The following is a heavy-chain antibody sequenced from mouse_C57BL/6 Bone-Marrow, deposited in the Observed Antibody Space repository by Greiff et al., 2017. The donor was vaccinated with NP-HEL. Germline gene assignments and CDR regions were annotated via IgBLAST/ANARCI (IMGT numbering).Heavy chain of an antibody. CDR3: ARHYYYGSSYDFDV. CDR1: GYTFTSYW. CDR2: IDPSDSYT. D-gene: IGHD1-1*01. Sequence: QVQLQQPGAELVMPGASVKLSCKASGYTFTSYWMHWVKQRPGQGLEWIGEIDPSDSYTNYNQKFKGKSTLTVDKSSSTVYMQLSSLTSEDSAVYYCARHYYYGSSYDFDVWGTGTTVTVSS. V-gene: IGHV1-69*01. J-gene: IGHJ1*03.